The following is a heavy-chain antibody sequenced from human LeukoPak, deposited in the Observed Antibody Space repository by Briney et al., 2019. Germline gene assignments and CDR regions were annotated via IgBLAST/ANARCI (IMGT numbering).Heavy chain of an antibody. CDR2: IYLSGST. CDR1: GGSISSSNW. V-gene: IGHV4-4*02. D-gene: IGHD6-19*01. Sequence: SETLSLTCGVSGGSISSSNWWSWVRQPPGKGLEWIGEIYLSGSTNYNPSLKTRVTISVDKSKNRFSLKVNSVTAADTAVYYCAKMVAVAGKGFDYWGQGILVTVSS. J-gene: IGHJ4*02. CDR3: AKMVAVAGKGFDY.